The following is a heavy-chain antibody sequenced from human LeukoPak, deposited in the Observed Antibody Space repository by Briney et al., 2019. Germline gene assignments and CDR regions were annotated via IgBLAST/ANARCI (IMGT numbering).Heavy chain of an antibody. CDR3: ARDANCCGGDCYGAFDI. D-gene: IGHD2-21*02. V-gene: IGHV3-48*03. CDR1: GFTFSSYE. Sequence: GGSLRLSCAASGFTFSSYEMNWVRQAPGKGLEWVSYISSSGSTIYYADSVKGRFTISRDNAKNSLYLQMNSLRAEDTAVYYCARDANCCGGDCYGAFDIWGQGTMVIVSS. CDR2: ISSSGSTI. J-gene: IGHJ3*02.